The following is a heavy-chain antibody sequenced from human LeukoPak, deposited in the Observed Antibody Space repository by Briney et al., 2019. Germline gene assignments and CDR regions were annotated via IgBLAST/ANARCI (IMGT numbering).Heavy chain of an antibody. J-gene: IGHJ4*02. Sequence: PGGSLRLSSAASGFTFSSDSMNGGPPAPGKGVEWGSSISSNNTYIYYADSVKGQFTISRDNAKNSLYLQMNSLRAEDTAVYYCARGGLCVLSFDYWGQGTLVTVSS. CDR3: ARGGLCVLSFDY. D-gene: IGHD2/OR15-2a*01. V-gene: IGHV3-21*01. CDR1: GFTFSSDS. CDR2: ISSNNTYI.